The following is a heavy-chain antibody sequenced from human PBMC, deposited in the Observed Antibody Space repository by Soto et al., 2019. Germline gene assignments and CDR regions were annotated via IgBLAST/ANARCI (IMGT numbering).Heavy chain of an antibody. CDR1: GYTFTSYA. J-gene: IGHJ4*02. CDR2: INPNSGGT. D-gene: IGHD3-22*01. V-gene: IGHV1-2*02. CDR3: ARAPLFRYDSSGYHFDY. Sequence: ASXKVSCKSSGYTFTSYAMHWVRQPPGQRLEWMGWINPNSGGTNYPQNFQGRVTMTRNTSISTAYMELRSLRSDETAVYYCARAPLFRYDSSGYHFDYWGQGTLVTVSS.